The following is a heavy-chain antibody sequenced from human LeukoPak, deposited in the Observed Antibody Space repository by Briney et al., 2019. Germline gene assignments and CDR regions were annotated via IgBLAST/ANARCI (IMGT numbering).Heavy chain of an antibody. J-gene: IGHJ4*02. CDR3: ARHAVGASGDPLYDY. Sequence: GESLKISCQGSGYSFTSYWIAWVRQMPGKGLEWMGIIYPGDSDTRYSPSFQGQVTISADKSISTAYLQWSSLKASDTAIYYCARHAVGASGDPLYDYWGQGTLVTVSS. CDR2: IYPGDSDT. CDR1: GYSFTSYW. D-gene: IGHD1-26*01. V-gene: IGHV5-51*01.